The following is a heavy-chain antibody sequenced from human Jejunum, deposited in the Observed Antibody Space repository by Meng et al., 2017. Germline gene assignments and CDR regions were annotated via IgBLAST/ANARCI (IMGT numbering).Heavy chain of an antibody. V-gene: IGHV2-5*02. D-gene: IGHD2-8*01. CDR2: IYWDDDK. CDR3: ARDFEALNGV. Sequence: QSTLKVSGPTRGKPTQTLPLTFTFSGFSLSTRGGGVGWIRQPPGKALEGLALIYWDDDKRYSPSLQSRLTITKDTSKNQVVLTMTNMDPADTATYFCARDFEALNGVWGQGTLVTVSS. CDR1: GFSLSTRGGG. J-gene: IGHJ1*01.